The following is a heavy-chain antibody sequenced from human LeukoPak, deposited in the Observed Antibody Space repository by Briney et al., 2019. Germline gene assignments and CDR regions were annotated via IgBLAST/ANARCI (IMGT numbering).Heavy chain of an antibody. CDR1: GFTFSSYG. J-gene: IGHJ6*03. Sequence: PGGSLRLSCAASGFTFSSYGMHWVRQAPGKGLEWVAFIRYDVSNKYYADSVKGRFTISRDNSKNTLYLQMNSLRAEDTAVYYCAKAQPPAPIEYYYCYMDVWGKGTTVTVSS. CDR2: IRYDVSNK. V-gene: IGHV3-30*02. D-gene: IGHD2-2*02. CDR3: AKAQPPAPIEYYYCYMDV.